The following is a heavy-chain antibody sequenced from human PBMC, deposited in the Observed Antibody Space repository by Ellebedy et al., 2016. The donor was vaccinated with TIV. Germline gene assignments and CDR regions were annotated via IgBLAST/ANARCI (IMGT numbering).Heavy chain of an antibody. CDR2: IRSSNHPI. D-gene: IGHD4-23*01. Sequence: GESLKISCAASGFTFSTSNMNWVRQAPGKGLEWVSYIRSSNHPIYYTVSVKGRFTISSDDSKNTLSLQMNSLRAEDTAVYHCARAPPPDYGGDQPDWYFDLWGRGTLVTVSS. V-gene: IGHV3-48*01. CDR1: GFTFSTSN. J-gene: IGHJ2*01. CDR3: ARAPPPDYGGDQPDWYFDL.